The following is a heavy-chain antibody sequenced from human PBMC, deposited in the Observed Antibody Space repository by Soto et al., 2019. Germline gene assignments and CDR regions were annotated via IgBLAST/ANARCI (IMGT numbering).Heavy chain of an antibody. Sequence: QVQLQESGPGLVKPSQTLSLTCTVSGGSISSGGYYWSWIRQHPGKGLAWIGYIYYSGSTCYNPSLKSRVTISVDTSKNQFSLKLSSVTAADTAVYYCARVRYCSGGSCLSGAFDIWGQAKMVTVSS. CDR3: ARVRYCSGGSCLSGAFDI. CDR1: GGSISSGGYY. D-gene: IGHD2-15*01. V-gene: IGHV4-31*03. CDR2: IYYSGST. J-gene: IGHJ3*02.